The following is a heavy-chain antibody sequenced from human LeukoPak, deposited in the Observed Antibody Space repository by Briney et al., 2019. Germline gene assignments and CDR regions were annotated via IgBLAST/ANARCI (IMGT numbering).Heavy chain of an antibody. Sequence: GASVKVSCKASGYTFTGYYMHWVRQAPGQGLEWMGIINPSGGSTSYAQKFQGRVTMTRDTSTSTVYMELSSLRSEDTAVYYCARESSGWYEAEELGRGCFGYWGQGTLVTVSS. CDR3: ARESSGWYEAEELGRGCFGY. V-gene: IGHV1-46*01. J-gene: IGHJ4*02. CDR1: GYTFTGYY. CDR2: INPSGGST. D-gene: IGHD6-19*01.